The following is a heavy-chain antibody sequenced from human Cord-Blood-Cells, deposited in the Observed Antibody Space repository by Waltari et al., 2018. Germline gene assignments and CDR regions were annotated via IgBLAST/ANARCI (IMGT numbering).Heavy chain of an antibody. J-gene: IGHJ4*02. V-gene: IGHV4-34*01. Sequence: QVQLQQWGAGLLKPSETLSLTCAVYGGSFSGYYWSWIRQPPGKGLEWIGEINHSGSTNYNPSLKSRVTISVGTSKNQFSLKLSSVTAADTAVYYCARSRMVRGVSDYWGQGTLVTVSS. CDR2: INHSGST. CDR3: ARSRMVRGVSDY. CDR1: GGSFSGYY. D-gene: IGHD3-10*01.